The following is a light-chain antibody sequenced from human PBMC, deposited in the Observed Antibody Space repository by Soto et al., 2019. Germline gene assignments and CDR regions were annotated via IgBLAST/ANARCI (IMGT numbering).Light chain of an antibody. CDR2: KAS. CDR1: QSISSW. CDR3: QQYYTYPWT. Sequence: DIQMTQSPSTLSASVGARVTITCRASQSISSWLAWYQQRPGKAPKLLIYKASNLESGVPSRFSGSGSGTELTLTISSPHPDDFATYYCQQYYTYPWTFGPGTKV. V-gene: IGKV1-5*03. J-gene: IGKJ1*01.